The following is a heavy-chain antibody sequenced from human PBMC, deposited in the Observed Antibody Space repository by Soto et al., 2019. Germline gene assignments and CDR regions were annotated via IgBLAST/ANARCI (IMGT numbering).Heavy chain of an antibody. CDR1: GGSIGGHY. V-gene: IGHV4-59*11. D-gene: IGHD6-19*01. J-gene: IGHJ4*02. Sequence: SETLSLTCTVSGGSIGGHYWIWIRQSPGKRLEWIGYIFYTGSTNYNPSLESRVTLSVDTSKNQFSLRLSSVTAAGTAVYYCARVGSSGWSPDYWGQGTLVTVSS. CDR3: ARVGSSGWSPDY. CDR2: IFYTGST.